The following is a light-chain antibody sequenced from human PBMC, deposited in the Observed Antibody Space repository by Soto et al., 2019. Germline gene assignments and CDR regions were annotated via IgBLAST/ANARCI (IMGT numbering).Light chain of an antibody. Sequence: QSVLTQPPSVSAAPGQKVTISCSGSSSNIGNNFVSWYQQLPGTAPRLLIYDNNNRPSGIPDRFSGSQSGTSATLAITGLQTGDEADHFCGTWDSSLSVVIFGGGTQLTVL. V-gene: IGLV1-51*01. CDR2: DNN. CDR1: SSNIGNNF. J-gene: IGLJ2*01. CDR3: GTWDSSLSVVI.